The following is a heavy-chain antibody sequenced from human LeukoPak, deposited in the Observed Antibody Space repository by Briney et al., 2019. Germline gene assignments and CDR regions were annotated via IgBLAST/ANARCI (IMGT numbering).Heavy chain of an antibody. CDR3: ANPLTMIPGY. D-gene: IGHD3-22*01. CDR1: GVAFSDYA. J-gene: IGHJ4*02. V-gene: IGHV3-23*01. CDR2: ISNSGGST. Sequence: GGSLRLSCAASGVAFSDYAMSWVRQAPGKGLEWVSTISNSGGSTYYADSVKGRFTISRDNSTNTLYLQMNSLSAEDTAVYYCANPLTMIPGYWGQGTLVTVSS.